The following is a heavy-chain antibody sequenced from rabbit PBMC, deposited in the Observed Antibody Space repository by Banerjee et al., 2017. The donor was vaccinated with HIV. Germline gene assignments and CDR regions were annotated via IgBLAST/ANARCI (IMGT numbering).Heavy chain of an antibody. V-gene: IGHV1S40*01. CDR3: ARADGGDYSYTTFNL. CDR2: IYTGSSAIT. CDR1: GFSFSSSYW. J-gene: IGHJ4*01. Sequence: QSLEESGGDLVKPGASLTLTCTASGFSFSSSYWICWVRQAPGKGLEWIACIYTGSSAITYYASWAKGRFTIAKTPSTTVTLQMTSLTAADTATYFCARADGGDYSYTTFNLWGPGTLVTVS. D-gene: IGHD6-1*01.